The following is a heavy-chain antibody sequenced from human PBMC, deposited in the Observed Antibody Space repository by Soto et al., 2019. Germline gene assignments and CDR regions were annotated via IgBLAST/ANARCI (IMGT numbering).Heavy chain of an antibody. V-gene: IGHV4-31*03. CDR2: MYYSGTT. CDR3: ARGNDFRTGWFDP. CDR1: AGSISSGTYY. J-gene: IGHJ5*02. D-gene: IGHD4-4*01. Sequence: QVQLQESGPGLVKPSQTLSLTCTVSAGSISSGTYYWNWIRQHPGKGLEWIGYMYYSGTTSYNPSLQSRLTISGDTSKNQFSMKLSSVTVADTAVYYCARGNDFRTGWFDPWGQGIMVTVSS.